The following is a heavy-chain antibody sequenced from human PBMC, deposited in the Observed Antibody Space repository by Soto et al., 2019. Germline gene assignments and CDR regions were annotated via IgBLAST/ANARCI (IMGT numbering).Heavy chain of an antibody. CDR1: GYTFTGYY. CDR3: AGSRKRLPNYYYHYGIGA. V-gene: IGHV1-2*04. D-gene: IGHD4-17*01. CDR2: INPNSGGT. Sequence: ASVKVSCKASGYTFTGYYMHWARQAPGQGLEWMGWINPNSGGTNYAQKFQGWVTMTRDTSISTAYMELNRLRSEDTAVYYCAGSRKRLPNYYYHYGIGAWGQGTTVTVSS. J-gene: IGHJ6*02.